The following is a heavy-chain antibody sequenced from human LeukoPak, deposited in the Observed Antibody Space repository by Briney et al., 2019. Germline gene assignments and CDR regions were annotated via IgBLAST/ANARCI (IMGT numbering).Heavy chain of an antibody. D-gene: IGHD1-26*01. CDR3: ARDRSGSFLWDY. CDR2: ISPGGST. J-gene: IGHJ4*02. V-gene: IGHV3-23*01. Sequence: GGSLRLSCAASGFTFTNYAMSWVRQAPGRGLEWVSNISPGGSTNYADSVKGRFTISRDNAKNSLYLQMNSLRAEDTAVYYCARDRSGSFLWDYWGQGTLVTVSS. CDR1: GFTFTNYA.